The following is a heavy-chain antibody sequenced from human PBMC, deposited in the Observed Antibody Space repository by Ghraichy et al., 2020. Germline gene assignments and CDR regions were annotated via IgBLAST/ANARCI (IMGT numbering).Heavy chain of an antibody. CDR1: GGSISSSSYY. V-gene: IGHV4-39*01. J-gene: IGHJ3*02. D-gene: IGHD4-23*01. CDR3: ARTKSTYGGNSGGDFDI. CDR2: IYYSGST. Sequence: ESLNISCTVSGGSISSSSYYWGWIRQPPGKGLEWIGSIYYSGSTYYNPSLKSRVTISVDTSKNQFSLKLSSVTAADTAVYYCARTKSTYGGNSGGDFDIWGQGTMVTVSA.